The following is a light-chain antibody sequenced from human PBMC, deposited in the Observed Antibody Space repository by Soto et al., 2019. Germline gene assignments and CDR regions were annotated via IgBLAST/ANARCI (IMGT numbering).Light chain of an antibody. Sequence: EIVMTQSPATLSVSPGERATLSCRASQSVSSNLAWYQQRAGPAPRLLIYGASARATGIPARFSGSGSGTEFTLTISSLQSEDFAVYYCQQYNKWPEFTFGPGTRV. CDR2: GAS. CDR1: QSVSSN. CDR3: QQYNKWPEFT. J-gene: IGKJ3*01. V-gene: IGKV3-15*01.